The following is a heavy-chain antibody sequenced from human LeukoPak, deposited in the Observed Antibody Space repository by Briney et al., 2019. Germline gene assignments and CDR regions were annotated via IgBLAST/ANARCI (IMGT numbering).Heavy chain of an antibody. CDR2: ISSSGST. Sequence: SQTLSLTCTVSGVSISSGDYYWSWIRQPAGKGLEWIGRISSSGSTNYNPSLKSRFTISVDTSKNQFSLKLSSVTAADTAVYFCARGPYSYDSSGAFDIWGQGTMVTVSS. D-gene: IGHD3-22*01. V-gene: IGHV4-61*02. CDR3: ARGPYSYDSSGAFDI. J-gene: IGHJ3*02. CDR1: GVSISSGDYY.